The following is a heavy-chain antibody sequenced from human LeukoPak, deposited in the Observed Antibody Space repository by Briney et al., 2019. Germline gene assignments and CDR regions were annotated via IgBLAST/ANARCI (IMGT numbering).Heavy chain of an antibody. J-gene: IGHJ3*02. Sequence: SETLSLTCSVSGGSIRSTTYYWSWIRQPAGKGLEWIGRISSSGSTNYNPSLKSRVTISVDTSKNQFSLKLSSVTAAGTAVYFCARGPYSYDSSGAFDIWGQGTMVTVSS. CDR1: GGSIRSTTYY. V-gene: IGHV4-61*02. CDR2: ISSSGST. D-gene: IGHD3-22*01. CDR3: ARGPYSYDSSGAFDI.